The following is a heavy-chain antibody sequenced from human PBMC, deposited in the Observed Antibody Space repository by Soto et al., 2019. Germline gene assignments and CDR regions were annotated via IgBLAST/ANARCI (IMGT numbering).Heavy chain of an antibody. CDR2: IYYSGST. V-gene: IGHV4-31*03. CDR3: ARESSPSWGSGSPGWFDP. D-gene: IGHD3-10*01. CDR1: GGSISSGGYY. Sequence: QVQLQESGPGLVKPSQTLSLTCTVSGGSISSGGYYWSWIRQHPGKGLEWIGYIYYSGSTYYNPSLKSRITIAVDTSKNQFSLKLSSVTAADTAVYYCARESSPSWGSGSPGWFDPWGQGTLVTVSS. J-gene: IGHJ5*02.